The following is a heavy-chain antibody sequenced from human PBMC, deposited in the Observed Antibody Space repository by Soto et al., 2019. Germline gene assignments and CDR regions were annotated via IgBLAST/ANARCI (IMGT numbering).Heavy chain of an antibody. V-gene: IGHV3-15*01. CDR1: GFTFKNAW. CDR2: IKTKADAGTT. Sequence: GGSLRLSCAASGFTFKNAWMSWVRQAPGKGLEWVGRIKTKADAGTTDYAAPVKGRFTISRDDSKNTLYLQMNSLKNEDTALYFCTTDGATIFFDPRGQGTLVTVS. CDR3: TTDGATIFFDP. J-gene: IGHJ5*02. D-gene: IGHD3-10*02.